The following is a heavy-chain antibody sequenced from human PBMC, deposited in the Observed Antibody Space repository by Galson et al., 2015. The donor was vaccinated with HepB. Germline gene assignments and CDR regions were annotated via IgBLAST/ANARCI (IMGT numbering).Heavy chain of an antibody. V-gene: IGHV3-21*01. CDR1: GFTFSSYS. CDR2: ISNSGYI. Sequence: SLRLSCAASGFTFSSYSMTWVRQAPGKGLEWVSSISNSGYIYYADSVKGRFTIARDNAKNSLYLQMNSLRAEDTAVYHCARDRISTTTIPFDYWGQGTLVTVSS. D-gene: IGHD5-24*01. CDR3: ARDRISTTTIPFDY. J-gene: IGHJ4*02.